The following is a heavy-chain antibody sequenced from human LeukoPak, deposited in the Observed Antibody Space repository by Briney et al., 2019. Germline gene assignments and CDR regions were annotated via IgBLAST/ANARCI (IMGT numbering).Heavy chain of an antibody. J-gene: IGHJ4*02. Sequence: PGGSLRLSCAASGFTFSSYAMHWVRQAPGKGLEWVAVISYDGSNKYYADSVKGRFTISRDNAKNSLYLQMNSLRGEDTAVYYCRIVGATGAFDYWGQGTLVTVSS. D-gene: IGHD1-26*01. CDR1: GFTFSSYA. CDR2: ISYDGSNK. V-gene: IGHV3-30*04. CDR3: RIVGATGAFDY.